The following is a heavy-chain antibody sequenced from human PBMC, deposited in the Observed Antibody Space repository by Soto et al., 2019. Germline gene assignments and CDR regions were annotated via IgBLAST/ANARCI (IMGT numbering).Heavy chain of an antibody. CDR3: ARGGKDYDILPQGFEK. V-gene: IGHV4-31*03. CDR1: GGSISSGGYY. Sequence: ASETLSLTCTVSGGSISSGGYYWSWIRQHPGKGLEWIGYIYYSGSTYYNPSLKSRVTISVDTSKNQFSLKLSSLRSEDTAVYYCARGGKDYDILPQGFEKGGQG. J-gene: IGHJ4*02. D-gene: IGHD3-9*01. CDR2: IYYSGST.